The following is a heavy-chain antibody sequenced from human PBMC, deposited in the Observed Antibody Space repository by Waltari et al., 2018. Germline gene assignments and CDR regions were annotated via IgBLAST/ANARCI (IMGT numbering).Heavy chain of an antibody. CDR1: GFTFSSYA. D-gene: IGHD3-3*01. Sequence: QVQLVESGGGVVQPGRSLRLSCAASGFTFSSYAMHWVRQAPGKGLEWVAVISYDGSNKYYADSVKGRFTISRDNSKNTLYLQMNSLRAEDTAVYYCARGDEYYDFWSGYYGYGMDVWGQGTTVTVSS. V-gene: IGHV3-30*01. CDR3: ARGDEYYDFWSGYYGYGMDV. CDR2: ISYDGSNK. J-gene: IGHJ6*02.